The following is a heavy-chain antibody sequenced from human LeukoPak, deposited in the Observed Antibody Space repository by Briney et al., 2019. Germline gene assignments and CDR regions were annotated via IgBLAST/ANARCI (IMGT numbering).Heavy chain of an antibody. V-gene: IGHV1-69*04. D-gene: IGHD6-25*01. CDR1: GGSFNNYA. CDR2: IIPIFGIA. J-gene: IGHJ6*03. Sequence: ASVKVSCKASGGSFNNYAISWVRQAPGQGLEWMGRIIPIFGIANSAQKFQGRVTITADKSTNTAYMELSSLRSEDTAVYYCARGAALHTLDYYYYMDVWGKGTTVTVSS. CDR3: ARGAALHTLDYYYYMDV.